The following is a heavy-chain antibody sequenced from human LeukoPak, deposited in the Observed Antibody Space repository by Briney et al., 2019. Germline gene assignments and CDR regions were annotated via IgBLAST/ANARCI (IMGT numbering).Heavy chain of an antibody. Sequence: GGSLRLSCAASGFTFSGSAMHWVRQASGKGLEWVGRIRSKANSYATAYAASVKGRFTISRDDSKNTAYLQMNSLKTEDTAVYYCTTTAPYYYDNSGYFYPWGQGTLVTVSS. CDR3: TTTAPYYYDNSGYFYP. D-gene: IGHD3-22*01. V-gene: IGHV3-73*01. CDR1: GFTFSGSA. CDR2: IRSKANSYAT. J-gene: IGHJ5*02.